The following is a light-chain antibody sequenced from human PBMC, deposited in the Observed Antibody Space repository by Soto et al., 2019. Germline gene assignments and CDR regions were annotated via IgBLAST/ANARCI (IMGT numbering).Light chain of an antibody. V-gene: IGKV1-39*01. CDR1: QNIETY. J-gene: IGKJ1*01. CDR2: VAP. CDR3: QQSYSSPRT. Sequence: DIQMTQSPSSLCASVGDSVIITCRASQNIETYLNWYQVTKGKAPKILLSVAPGFQGEVPSYFSGSGSGTDFTLSLSSLQPEDFETDYCQQSYSSPRTFGQGTKVDIK.